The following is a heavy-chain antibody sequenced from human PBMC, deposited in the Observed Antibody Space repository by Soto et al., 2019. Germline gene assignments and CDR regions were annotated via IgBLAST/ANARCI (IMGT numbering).Heavy chain of an antibody. V-gene: IGHV6-1*01. CDR3: ARNDLPPTSYNWNARFDY. CDR1: GDSVSSNSAA. CDR2: TYYRSKWYN. D-gene: IGHD1-20*01. Sequence: KQSQTLSLPCAISGDSVSSNSAAWNWIRQSPSRGLEWLGRTYYRSKWYNDYAVSVKSRITINPDTSKNQFSLQLNSVTPEDTAVYYCARNDLPPTSYNWNARFDYWGQGTLVTVSS. J-gene: IGHJ4*02.